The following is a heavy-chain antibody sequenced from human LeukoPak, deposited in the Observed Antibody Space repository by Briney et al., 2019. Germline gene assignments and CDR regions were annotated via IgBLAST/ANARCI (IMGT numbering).Heavy chain of an antibody. Sequence: NPSETLSLTCAVYGGSFSGYYWSWIRQPPGKGLEWIGEINHSGSTNYNPSLKSRVTISVDTSKNQFSLKLSSVTAADTAVYYCARGDKMADCSSTSCYESGAAFDIWGQGTMVTVSS. CDR1: GGSFSGYY. D-gene: IGHD2-2*01. CDR2: INHSGST. CDR3: ARGDKMADCSSTSCYESGAAFDI. J-gene: IGHJ3*02. V-gene: IGHV4-34*01.